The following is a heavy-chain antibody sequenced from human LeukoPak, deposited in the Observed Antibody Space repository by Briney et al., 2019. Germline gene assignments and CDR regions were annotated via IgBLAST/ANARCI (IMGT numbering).Heavy chain of an antibody. J-gene: IGHJ4*02. CDR2: INPSGGST. CDR1: GYTFTSYY. D-gene: IGHD3-22*01. CDR3: ARGWYYDSSGYYENNDFDY. Sequence: GASVKVSCKASGYTFTSYYMHWVRQAPGQGLEWMGIINPSGGSTSYAQKFQGRVTMTRDTSTSAVYMELSSLRSEDTAVYYCARGWYYDSSGYYENNDFDYWGQGTLVTVSS. V-gene: IGHV1-46*01.